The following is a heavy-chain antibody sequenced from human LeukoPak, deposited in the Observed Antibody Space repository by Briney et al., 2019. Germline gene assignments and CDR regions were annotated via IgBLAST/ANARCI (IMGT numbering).Heavy chain of an antibody. CDR3: ATERDYGGKSLVGS. D-gene: IGHD4-23*01. CDR1: GFNFNDAW. CDR2: IKSKIVGGTV. V-gene: IGHV3-15*01. Sequence: GGSLRLSCAASGFNFNDAWMSWVRESPGKGLVWVGRIKSKIVGGTVDYAAPVKGRFIISRDDSEDTLYLQMDSLKTEDTAVYYCATERDYGGKSLVGSGGQGALVTVSS. J-gene: IGHJ4*02.